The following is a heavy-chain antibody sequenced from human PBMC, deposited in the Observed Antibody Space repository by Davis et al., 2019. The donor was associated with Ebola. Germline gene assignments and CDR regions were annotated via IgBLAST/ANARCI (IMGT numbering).Heavy chain of an antibody. J-gene: IGHJ4*02. D-gene: IGHD3-22*01. CDR3: VRGTNFYDNTGFYYFDY. CDR1: DGSISRSHW. V-gene: IGHV4-4*02. CDR2: MFDSGLT. Sequence: PSETLSLTCAVSDGSISRSHWGNWVRQSPGKGLEWIGEMFDSGLTNYNPSLKSRVTISVDTSKNQFSLRLTSVTAADTAVFYCVRGTNFYDNTGFYYFDYWGQGTLVTVFS.